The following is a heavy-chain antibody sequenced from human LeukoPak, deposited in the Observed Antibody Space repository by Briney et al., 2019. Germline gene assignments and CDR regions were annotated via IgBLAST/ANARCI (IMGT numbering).Heavy chain of an antibody. CDR2: ITPSGSYT. CDR3: ASIVVTTIKGGFDY. Sequence: GGSLRLSCAASGFAFSSYNMNWVRQAPGKGLEWVSSITPSGSYTYYADSVKGRLTISRDNSKNTLYLQMNSLRAEDTAVYYCASIVVTTIKGGFDYWGQGTLVTVSS. J-gene: IGHJ4*02. CDR1: GFAFSSYN. D-gene: IGHD5-12*01. V-gene: IGHV3-21*04.